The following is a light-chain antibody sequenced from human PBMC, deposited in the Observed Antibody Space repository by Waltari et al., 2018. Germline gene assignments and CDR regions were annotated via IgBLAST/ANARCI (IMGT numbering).Light chain of an antibody. V-gene: IGLV2-11*01. CDR1: SSDCGAYTF. Sequence: QSALTQPRSVSGSPGQSVTISCPGTSSDCGAYTFVSWYQKHPGKAPKVILYDISRRPSGVPDRFSGSRSGNTASLTISGLRSEDEADYYCSSFAGTYTYVFGGGTKVTVL. J-gene: IGLJ1*01. CDR3: SSFAGTYTYV. CDR2: DIS.